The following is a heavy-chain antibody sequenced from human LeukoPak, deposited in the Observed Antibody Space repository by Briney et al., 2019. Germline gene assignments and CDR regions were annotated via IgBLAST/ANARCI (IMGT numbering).Heavy chain of an antibody. CDR1: EFTFSSYE. V-gene: IGHV3-48*03. J-gene: IGHJ4*02. CDR3: ARGGYYYDSSGYKMDSTFDY. D-gene: IGHD3-22*01. Sequence: AGGPLRLSCAASEFTFSSYEMNWVRQAPGKGLESVSYISSSGSTIYYADSVKGRFTISRDNAKNSLYLQMNSLRAEDTAVYYCARGGYYYDSSGYKMDSTFDYWGQGTLITVSS. CDR2: ISSSGSTI.